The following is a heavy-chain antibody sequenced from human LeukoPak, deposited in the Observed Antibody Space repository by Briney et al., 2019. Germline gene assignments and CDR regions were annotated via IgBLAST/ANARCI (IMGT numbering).Heavy chain of an antibody. J-gene: IGHJ4*02. CDR2: ITSSDSTT. D-gene: IGHD6-19*01. CDR1: GFTFSSYE. V-gene: IGHV3-48*03. CDR3: ARRSGIAVAGAFDY. Sequence: GGSLRLSCVASGFTFSSYEMNWVRRAPGKGLEWLSYITSSDSTTYYADSVKVRFTISRDNSKNTLYLQMNSLRAEDTAVYYCARRSGIAVAGAFDYWDQGTLVTVSS.